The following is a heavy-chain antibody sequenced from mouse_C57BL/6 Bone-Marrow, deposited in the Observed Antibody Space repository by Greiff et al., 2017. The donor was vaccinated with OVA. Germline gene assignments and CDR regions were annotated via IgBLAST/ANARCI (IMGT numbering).Heavy chain of an antibody. D-gene: IGHD1-1*01. V-gene: IGHV1-26*01. CDR2: INPNNGGT. CDR1: GYTFTDYY. CDR3: ARNPYYYGSPWFAY. Sequence: VQLQQSGPELVKPGASVKISCKASGYTFTDYYMNWVKQSRGKSLEWIGDINPNNGGTSYNQKFKGKATLTVDKSSSTAYMELRSLTSEDSAVYYCARNPYYYGSPWFAYWGQGTLVTVSA. J-gene: IGHJ3*01.